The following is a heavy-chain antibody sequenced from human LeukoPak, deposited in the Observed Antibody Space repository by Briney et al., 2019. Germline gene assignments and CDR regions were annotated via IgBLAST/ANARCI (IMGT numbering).Heavy chain of an antibody. CDR3: AKMPVSYSSGWSVFDY. D-gene: IGHD6-19*01. V-gene: IGHV3-23*01. CDR2: ISGSGGST. CDR1: GFTFSSYA. J-gene: IGHJ4*02. Sequence: GGSLRLSCEASGFTFSSYAMSWVRQAPGKGLEGVSGISGSGGSTYYADSVKGRFTISRDNSKNTLYLQMNSLRAEDTAVYYCAKMPVSYSSGWSVFDYWGQGNLVTVSS.